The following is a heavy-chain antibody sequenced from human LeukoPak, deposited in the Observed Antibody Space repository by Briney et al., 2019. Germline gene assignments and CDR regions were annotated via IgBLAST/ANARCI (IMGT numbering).Heavy chain of an antibody. Sequence: GASVKVSCKASGYTFTSYGISWVRQAPGQGLEWMGWISAYNGNTNYAQKLQGRVTMTTDTSTSTAYMELRSLRSDDTAVYHCARDPTNDYDFWSGPPDYWGQGTLVTVSS. V-gene: IGHV1-18*01. J-gene: IGHJ4*02. CDR1: GYTFTSYG. CDR2: ISAYNGNT. D-gene: IGHD3-3*01. CDR3: ARDPTNDYDFWSGPPDY.